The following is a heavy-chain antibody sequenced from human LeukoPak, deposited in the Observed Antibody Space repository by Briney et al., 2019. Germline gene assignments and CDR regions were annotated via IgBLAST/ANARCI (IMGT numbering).Heavy chain of an antibody. CDR1: GGSISSSSYY. J-gene: IGHJ5*02. V-gene: IGHV4-39*07. D-gene: IGHD6-13*01. CDR2: IYYSGST. Sequence: NPSETLSLTCTVSGGSISSSSYYWGWIRQPPGKGLEWIGCIYYSGSTYYNPSLKSRVTISVDTSKNQFSLKLSSVTAADTAVYYCARDRRAAAGTYWFDPWGQGTLVTVSS. CDR3: ARDRRAAAGTYWFDP.